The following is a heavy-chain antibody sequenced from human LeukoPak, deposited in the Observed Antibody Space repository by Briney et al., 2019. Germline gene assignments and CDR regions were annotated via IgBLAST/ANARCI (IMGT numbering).Heavy chain of an antibody. V-gene: IGHV1-2*02. D-gene: IGHD3-10*01. CDR2: INPNSGGT. CDR1: GYTFTGYY. J-gene: IGHJ5*02. CDR3: ARDLAAYGSGKNWFDP. Sequence: ASVKVSCKASGYTFTGYYMHWVRQAPGQGLEWMGCINPNSGGTNYAQKFQGRVTMTRDTSISTAYMELSRLRSDDTAVYYCARDLAAYGSGKNWFDPWGQGTLVTVSS.